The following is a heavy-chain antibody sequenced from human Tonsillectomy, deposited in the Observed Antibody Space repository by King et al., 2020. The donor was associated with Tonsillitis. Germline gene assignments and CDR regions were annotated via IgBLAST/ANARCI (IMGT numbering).Heavy chain of an antibody. Sequence: LTLKEXXPVLVKPXETLTLTCTVSXFXLSNARMGVSWIRQPPGKALEWLAHIFSNDEKSYSTSLKSRLTISKDTSKSQVVLTMTNMDPVDTATYYCARXXXXXXXXYPXLAPEXXYWXXXTLVTV. CDR2: IFSNDEK. CDR3: ARXXXXXXXXYPXLAPEXXY. D-gene: IGHD2-2*01. J-gene: IGHJ4*01. CDR1: XFXLSNARMG. V-gene: IGHV2-26*01.